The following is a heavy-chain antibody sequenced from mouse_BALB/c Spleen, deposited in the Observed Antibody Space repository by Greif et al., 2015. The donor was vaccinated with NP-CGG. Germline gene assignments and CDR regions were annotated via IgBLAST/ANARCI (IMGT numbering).Heavy chain of an antibody. J-gene: IGHJ2*01. V-gene: IGHV1-7*01. CDR2: INPSTGYT. CDR3: ARSGGNYYFDY. D-gene: IGHD2-1*01. Sequence: QVKLMESGAELAKPGASVKMSCKASGYAFTSYWMHWVKQRPGQGLEWIGYINPSTGYTEYNQRFKDKATLTADKSSSTAYMQLSSLTSEDSAVYYCARSGGNYYFDYWGQGTTLTVSS. CDR1: GYAFTSYW.